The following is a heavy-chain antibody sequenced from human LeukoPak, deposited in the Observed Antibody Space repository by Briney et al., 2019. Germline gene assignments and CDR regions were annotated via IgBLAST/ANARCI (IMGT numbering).Heavy chain of an antibody. J-gene: IGHJ6*02. D-gene: IGHD3-10*01. Sequence: SETLSLTCAVSGGSISGHNWWNWVRQSPGKGLEWIGEVYHSGSTNYNPSLKSRVTISVDTSKNQFSLKLSSVTAADTAVYYCARGRRGWVGELLYYYYYYGMDVWGQGTTVTVSS. CDR2: VYHSGST. V-gene: IGHV4-4*02. CDR3: ARGRRGWVGELLYYYYYYGMDV. CDR1: GGSISGHNW.